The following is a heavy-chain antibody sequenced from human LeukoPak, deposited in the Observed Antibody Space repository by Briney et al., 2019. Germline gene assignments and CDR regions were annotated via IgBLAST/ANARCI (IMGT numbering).Heavy chain of an antibody. D-gene: IGHD6-13*01. CDR2: ISAYNGNT. J-gene: IGHJ4*02. CDR1: GYTFTSYG. V-gene: IGHV1-18*01. CDR3: ARDRRANLIAAADFHY. Sequence: ASVKVSCKASGYTFTSYGISWVRLAPGQGLEWMGWISAYNGNTNYAQKLQGRVTMTTDTSTSTAYMELRSLRSDGTAVYYCARDRRANLIAAADFHYWGQGTLVTVSS.